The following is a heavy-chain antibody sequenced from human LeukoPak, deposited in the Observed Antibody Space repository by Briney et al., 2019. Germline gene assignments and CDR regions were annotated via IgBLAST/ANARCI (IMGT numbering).Heavy chain of an antibody. V-gene: IGHV4-4*02. CDR2: IYHSGST. Sequence: ASETLSLTCAVSGGSIGASINSPHWWSWVRQPPGKGLEWIGEIYHSGSTNYNPSLKSRVTISVDKSKNQSSLKLSSVTAADTAVYYCASVGSGSYWYFDYWGQGTLVTVSS. J-gene: IGHJ4*02. CDR3: ASVGSGSYWYFDY. D-gene: IGHD1-26*01. CDR1: GGSIGASINSPHW.